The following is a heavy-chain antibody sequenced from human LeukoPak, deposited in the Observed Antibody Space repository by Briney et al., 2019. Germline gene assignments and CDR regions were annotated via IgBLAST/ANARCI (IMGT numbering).Heavy chain of an antibody. V-gene: IGHV3-23*01. Sequence: PGGSLRLSCAASGFTFSSYAMNWVRQAPGKGLEWVSGISGSGGSTYYADSVKGRFTISRDNSKNTLYPQVNSLRAEDTALYYCAKDQTPYGSGSYSPIDYWGQGTLVTVSS. D-gene: IGHD3-10*01. J-gene: IGHJ4*02. CDR1: GFTFSSYA. CDR3: AKDQTPYGSGSYSPIDY. CDR2: ISGSGGST.